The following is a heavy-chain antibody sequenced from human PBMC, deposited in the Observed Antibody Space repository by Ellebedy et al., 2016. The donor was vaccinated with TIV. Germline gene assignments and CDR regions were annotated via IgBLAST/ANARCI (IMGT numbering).Heavy chain of an antibody. Sequence: SETLSLTXAVYGGSFSGYYWSWIRQPPGKGLEWIGEINHSGSTNYNPSLKSRVTISVDTSKNQFSLKLSSVTAADTAVYYCARGRPPILSIAAAGTERPFDYWGQGTLVTVSS. CDR3: ARGRPPILSIAAAGTERPFDY. D-gene: IGHD6-13*01. J-gene: IGHJ4*02. CDR2: INHSGST. CDR1: GGSFSGYY. V-gene: IGHV4-34*01.